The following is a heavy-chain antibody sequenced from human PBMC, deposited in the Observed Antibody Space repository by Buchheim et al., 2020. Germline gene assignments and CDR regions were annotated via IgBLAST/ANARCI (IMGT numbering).Heavy chain of an antibody. CDR2: ISYDGSNK. CDR3: AKDHVRIQLWFRPSQLGMDV. Sequence: QVQLVESGGGVVQPGRSLRLSCAASGFTFSSYGMHWVRQAPGKGLEWVAVISYDGSNKYYADSVKGRITISRENSTNKLYLQMNSLRAEDTAVYYCAKDHVRIQLWFRPSQLGMDVWGQGTT. J-gene: IGHJ6*02. D-gene: IGHD5-18*01. V-gene: IGHV3-30*18. CDR1: GFTFSSYG.